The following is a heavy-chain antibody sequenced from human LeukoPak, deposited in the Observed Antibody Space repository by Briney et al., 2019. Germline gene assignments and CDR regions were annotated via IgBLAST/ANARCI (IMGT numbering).Heavy chain of an antibody. J-gene: IGHJ4*02. CDR2: IYYSGST. V-gene: IGHV4-39*01. CDR1: GGSISSNNYY. D-gene: IGHD6-19*01. Sequence: SETLSLTCIVSGGSISSNNYYWAWIRRPPGEGLEWIGSIYYSGSTYYNPSLKSRVTISVDTSKNQFSLKLSSVTAADTAVYYCARQTKTVAGSPGGGGFDYWGQGTLVTVSS. CDR3: ARQTKTVAGSPGGGGFDY.